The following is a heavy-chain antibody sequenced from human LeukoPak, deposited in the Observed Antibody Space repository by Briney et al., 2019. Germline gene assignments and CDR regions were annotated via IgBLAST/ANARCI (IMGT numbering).Heavy chain of an antibody. V-gene: IGHV3-7*03. D-gene: IGHD2-15*01. Sequence: GGSLRPSCAASGLTFNTYAMSWVRQAPGEGLEWVANIDEGGSEKYHVGSVRGRFTISRDNAKNSLYLQMNSLRAEDTAVYYCVRDPTRAECSDGSCYLDYWGQGTLVSVSS. CDR3: VRDPTRAECSDGSCYLDY. J-gene: IGHJ4*02. CDR1: GLTFNTYA. CDR2: IDEGGSEK.